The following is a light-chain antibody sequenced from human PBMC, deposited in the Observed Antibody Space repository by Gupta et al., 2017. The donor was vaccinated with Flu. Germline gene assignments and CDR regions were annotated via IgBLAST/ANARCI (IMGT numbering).Light chain of an antibody. CDR2: SAS. V-gene: IGKV1-39*01. Sequence: DIQMTQSPSSLSASVGDRVTITCRASQSISSFLNWYQQKPGKAPKFLIYSASSLQSGVPSRFSGSGSGTDFTLTISSLQPEDFGTYYCQQGSGTPLTFGGGTKVEIK. CDR1: QSISSF. J-gene: IGKJ4*01. CDR3: QQGSGTPLT.